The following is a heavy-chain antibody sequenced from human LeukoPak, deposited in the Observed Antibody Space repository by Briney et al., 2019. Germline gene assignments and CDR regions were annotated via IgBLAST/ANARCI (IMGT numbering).Heavy chain of an antibody. CDR2: ISDRGDNT. Sequence: GGSLRLSCAASGFTFSAYGMTWVRQAPGKGLEWVSHISDRGDNTYYADPVQGRFTISRDNSKNTLYLQMDSLRAEDTAVYYCAKDGRGGVPRAFDIWGQGTMVTVSS. CDR3: AKDGRGGVPRAFDI. J-gene: IGHJ3*02. D-gene: IGHD2-15*01. CDR1: GFTFSAYG. V-gene: IGHV3-23*01.